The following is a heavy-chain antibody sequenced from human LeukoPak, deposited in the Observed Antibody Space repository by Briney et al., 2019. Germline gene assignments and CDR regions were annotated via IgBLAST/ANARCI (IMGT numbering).Heavy chain of an antibody. CDR1: GFTFSSYA. CDR2: ISYDGSNK. V-gene: IGHV3-30*09. D-gene: IGHD4-17*01. Sequence: GGSLRLSCAASGFTFSSYAMHWVRQAPGKGLEWVAVISYDGSNKYYADSVRGRFAISRDNSKNTLYLQMNSLRAEDTAVYYCARDITVTQFDYWGQGTLVTVSS. J-gene: IGHJ4*02. CDR3: ARDITVTQFDY.